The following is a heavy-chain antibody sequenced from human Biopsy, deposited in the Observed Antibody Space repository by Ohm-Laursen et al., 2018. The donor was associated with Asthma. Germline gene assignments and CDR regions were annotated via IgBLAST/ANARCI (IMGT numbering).Heavy chain of an antibody. CDR1: GYSLTDLS. CDR3: ASDFPKDYVRYNFQF. D-gene: IGHD4-17*01. CDR2: HDREEGGT. Sequence: ASVKASCKISGYSLTDLSMHWVRQAPGQGLEWMGGHDREEGGTVNARRFQGRVTMTEDTSTDTAYMELSSLSSDDTAVYYCASDFPKDYVRYNFQFWGQGTLVTVSS. J-gene: IGHJ4*02. V-gene: IGHV1-24*01.